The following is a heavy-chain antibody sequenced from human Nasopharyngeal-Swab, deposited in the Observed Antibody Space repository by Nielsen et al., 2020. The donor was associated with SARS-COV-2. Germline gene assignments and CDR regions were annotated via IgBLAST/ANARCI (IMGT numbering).Heavy chain of an antibody. J-gene: IGHJ5*02. CDR1: GGSISIGSYY. D-gene: IGHD6-19*01. Sequence: LRLSCTVSGGSISIGSYYWTWIRQPAGTGMEWIGRIYTSGSTNYNPSLKSRITMSVDTTKNQFSLQLNSITAADTAVYYCARVRGWYGDTWFDPWGQGTLVTVSS. CDR3: ARVRGWYGDTWFDP. CDR2: IYTSGST. V-gene: IGHV4-61*02.